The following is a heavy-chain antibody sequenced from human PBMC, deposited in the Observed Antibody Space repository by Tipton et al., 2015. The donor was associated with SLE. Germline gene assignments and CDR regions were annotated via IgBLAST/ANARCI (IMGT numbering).Heavy chain of an antibody. CDR2: IHYTVST. V-gene: IGHV4-59*11. CDR1: GGSISSHY. J-gene: IGHJ4*02. CDR3: AREGADDCLDY. D-gene: IGHD2-21*02. Sequence: TLSLTCTVSGGSISSHYWSWIRQPPGKGLEWIGYIHYTVSTNYNPSLNSRVTISVDTSKHQVSLKLSSVTAADTAVYYCAREGADDCLDYWGQGTLVTVSS.